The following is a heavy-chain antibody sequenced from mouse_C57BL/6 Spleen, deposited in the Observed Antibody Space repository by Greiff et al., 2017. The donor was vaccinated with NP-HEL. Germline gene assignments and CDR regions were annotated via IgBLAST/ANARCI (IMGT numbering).Heavy chain of an antibody. J-gene: IGHJ2*01. D-gene: IGHD3-2*02. Sequence: QVQLQQSGAELVKPGASVKISCKASGYAFSSYWMNWVKQRPGKGLEWIGQIYPGDGDTNYNGKFKGKATLTADKSSSTAYMQLSSLTSEDSAVYFCARSGSSGSDFDYRGQGTTLTVSS. CDR3: ARSGSSGSDFDY. CDR2: IYPGDGDT. CDR1: GYAFSSYW. V-gene: IGHV1-80*01.